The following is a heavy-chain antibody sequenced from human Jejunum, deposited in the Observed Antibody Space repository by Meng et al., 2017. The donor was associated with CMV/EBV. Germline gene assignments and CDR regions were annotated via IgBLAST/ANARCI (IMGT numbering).Heavy chain of an antibody. D-gene: IGHD2-2*01. CDR2: ISFDGSNK. CDR1: YA. V-gene: IGHV3-30*04. CDR3: ARDRIDCSRTSCPRGSLTYFDY. Sequence: YARHWGRQAPGKGLEWVAVISFDGSNKYYADSVKGGFTISRDNSKNTLYLEVISLRAEDSAVYYCARDRIDCSRTSCPRGSLTYFDYWGQGTLVTVSS. J-gene: IGHJ4*02.